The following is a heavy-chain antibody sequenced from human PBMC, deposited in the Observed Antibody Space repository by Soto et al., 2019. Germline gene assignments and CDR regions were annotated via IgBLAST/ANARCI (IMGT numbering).Heavy chain of an antibody. CDR2: INHSGST. Sequence: SETLSLTCAVYGGSFSGYYWSWIRQPPGKGLEWIGEINHSGSTNYNPSLKSRVTISVDTSKNQFSLKLSSVTAADTAVYYCARGGHDSSSWYGEKYYYYYGMDVWGQGTTVTVSS. CDR1: GGSFSGYY. D-gene: IGHD6-13*01. V-gene: IGHV4-34*01. J-gene: IGHJ6*02. CDR3: ARGGHDSSSWYGEKYYYYYGMDV.